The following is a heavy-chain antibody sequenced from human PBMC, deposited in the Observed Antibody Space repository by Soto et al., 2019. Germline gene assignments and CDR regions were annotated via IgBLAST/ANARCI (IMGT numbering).Heavy chain of an antibody. CDR1: GFTFSSYS. Sequence: GGSLRLSCAASGFTFSSYSMNWVRQAPGKGLEWVSSISSSSSYIYYADSVKGRFTISRDNAKNSLYLQMNSLRAEDTAVYYCAREGHCSSTSCSEYYYYYMDVWGKGTTVTVS. CDR2: ISSSSSYI. J-gene: IGHJ6*03. V-gene: IGHV3-21*01. D-gene: IGHD2-2*01. CDR3: AREGHCSSTSCSEYYYYYMDV.